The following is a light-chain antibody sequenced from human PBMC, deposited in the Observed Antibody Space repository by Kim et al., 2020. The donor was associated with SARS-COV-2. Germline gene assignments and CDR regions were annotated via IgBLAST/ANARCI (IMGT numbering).Light chain of an antibody. Sequence: IVMTQSPATLSVSPGERATLSCRASQSVSSNLAWYQQKPGQAPRLLIYGASTRATGIPARFSGSGSGTEFTLTISSLQSEDFAVYYCQQYNNGPRLTFGGGTKVDIK. J-gene: IGKJ4*01. CDR2: GAS. CDR1: QSVSSN. CDR3: QQYNNGPRLT. V-gene: IGKV3-15*01.